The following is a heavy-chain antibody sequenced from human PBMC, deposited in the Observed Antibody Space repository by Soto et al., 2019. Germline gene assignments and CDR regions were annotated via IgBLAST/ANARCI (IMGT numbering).Heavy chain of an antibody. CDR3: AKEDGSHYYYYMDV. J-gene: IGHJ6*03. D-gene: IGHD5-12*01. CDR1: GFTFSSYG. V-gene: IGHV3-30*18. CDR2: ISYDGSNK. Sequence: GGSLRLSCAASGFTFSSYGMHWVRQAPGKGLEWVAVISYDGSNKYYADSVKGRFTISRDNSKNTLYLQMNSLRAEDTAVYYCAKEDGSHYYYYMDVWGKGTTVTVSS.